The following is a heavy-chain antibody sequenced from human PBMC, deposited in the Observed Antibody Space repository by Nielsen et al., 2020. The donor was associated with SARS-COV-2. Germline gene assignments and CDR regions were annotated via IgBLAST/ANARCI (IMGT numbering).Heavy chain of an antibody. D-gene: IGHD6-19*01. Sequence: GESLKISCAASGFTFSSYSMNWVRQAPGKGLEWVSSISSSSSYIYYADSVKGRFTISRDNAKNSLYLQMNSLRAEDTAVYYCAGEVIAVAGTDGMDVWGQGTTVTVSS. CDR3: AGEVIAVAGTDGMDV. CDR2: ISSSSSYI. CDR1: GFTFSSYS. V-gene: IGHV3-21*04. J-gene: IGHJ6*02.